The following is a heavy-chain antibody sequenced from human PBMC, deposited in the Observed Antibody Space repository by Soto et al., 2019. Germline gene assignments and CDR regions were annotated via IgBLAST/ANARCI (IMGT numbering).Heavy chain of an antibody. J-gene: IGHJ4*02. V-gene: IGHV3-23*01. CDR2: TSGSGGAT. CDR1: GFGFSSSA. CDR3: AKATLRVVHPLVFDH. D-gene: IGHD3-3*01. Sequence: AGSQILSWESSGFGFSSSAMNWVSPDPGKGLEWISVTSGSGGATYFAESVKGRFTISRDNSKNTLYLQMNSLRAEDTAVYYCAKATLRVVHPLVFDHWGQGSLVTV.